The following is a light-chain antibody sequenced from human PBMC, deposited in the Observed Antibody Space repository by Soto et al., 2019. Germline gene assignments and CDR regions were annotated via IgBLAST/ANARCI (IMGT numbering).Light chain of an antibody. V-gene: IGKV1-5*01. Sequence: DIQMTHSPSILSASVGDRVTITCRSSQTITNWLAWYQQKPGKAPRLLIYDASSLESWVPSRFSGSGSGTEFTLPISSLQSEDFATYYCQQSYSTPQTFGQGTKVDIK. CDR1: QTITNW. J-gene: IGKJ1*01. CDR2: DAS. CDR3: QQSYSTPQT.